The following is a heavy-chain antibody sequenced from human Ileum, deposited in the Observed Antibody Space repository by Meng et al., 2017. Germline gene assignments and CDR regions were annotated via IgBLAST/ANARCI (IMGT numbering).Heavy chain of an antibody. CDR3: ARGGGPRAYYFDY. V-gene: IGHV4-34*01. CDR2: IDHSGST. J-gene: IGHJ4*02. D-gene: IGHD3-10*01. Sequence: LQQWGAVLLKTSHTLSLPCAVYGGSFIGDYCGWIRQPPGKGLEWIGDIDHSGSTNYNPSLKSRVTISVDTSKNQFSLNLNSVTAADTAVYYCARGGGPRAYYFDYWGQGALVTVSS. CDR1: GGSFIGDY.